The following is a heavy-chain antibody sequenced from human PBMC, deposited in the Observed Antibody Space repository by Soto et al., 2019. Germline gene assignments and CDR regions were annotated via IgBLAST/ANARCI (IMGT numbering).Heavy chain of an antibody. Sequence: PSETLSLTCAVYGGSFIGDYWSWIRQPPGKGLEWIGEINHSGSTNYNPSLKSRVTISVDTSKNQFSLKLSSVTAADTAVYYCATSYYGSGSNYFDYWGQGTLVSVSS. CDR1: GGSFIGDY. CDR2: INHSGST. CDR3: ATSYYGSGSNYFDY. V-gene: IGHV4-34*01. D-gene: IGHD3-10*01. J-gene: IGHJ4*02.